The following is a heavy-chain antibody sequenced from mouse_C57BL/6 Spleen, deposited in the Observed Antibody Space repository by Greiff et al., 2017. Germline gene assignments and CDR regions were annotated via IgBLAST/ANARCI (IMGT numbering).Heavy chain of an antibody. CDR1: GYTFTSYW. J-gene: IGHJ4*01. CDR2: IDPSDSET. Sequence: VQLLQPGAELVRPGSSVKLSCKASGYTFTSYWMHWVKQRPIQGLEWIGNIDPSDSETHYNQKFKDKATLTVDKSSSTAYMQRSSLTSEDSAVYYCVFDYEEAMDYWGQGTSVTVSS. D-gene: IGHD2-4*01. CDR3: VFDYEEAMDY. V-gene: IGHV1-52*01.